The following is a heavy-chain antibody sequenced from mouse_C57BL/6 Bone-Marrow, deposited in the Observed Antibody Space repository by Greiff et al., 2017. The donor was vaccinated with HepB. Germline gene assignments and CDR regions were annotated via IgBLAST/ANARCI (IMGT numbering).Heavy chain of an antibody. CDR2: IWSGGST. CDR1: GFSLTSYG. D-gene: IGHD2-5*01. CDR3: ARPYYSNSFAY. V-gene: IGHV2-2*01. J-gene: IGHJ3*01. Sequence: QVQLQQSGPGLVQPSQSLSITCTVSGFSLTSYGIHWVRQSPGKGLEWLGVIWSGGSTDYNAAFISRLSISKDNSKSQVFFKMNSLQADDTAIYYCARPYYSNSFAYWGQGTLVTVSA.